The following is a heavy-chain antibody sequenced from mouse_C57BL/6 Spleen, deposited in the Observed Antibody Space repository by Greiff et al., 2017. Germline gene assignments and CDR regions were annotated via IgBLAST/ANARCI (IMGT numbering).Heavy chain of an antibody. CDR3: ARGYDYDYYYAMDY. J-gene: IGHJ4*01. CDR1: GYAFTNHL. V-gene: IGHV1-54*01. Sequence: VQLKQSGAELVRPGTSVQVSCKASGYAFTNHLIEWVKQRPGQGLEWIGVINPGSGGTNYNEKFKGKATLTADKSSSTAYMQLSSLTSEDSAVYFCARGYDYDYYYAMDYWGQGTSVTVSS. D-gene: IGHD2-4*01. CDR2: INPGSGGT.